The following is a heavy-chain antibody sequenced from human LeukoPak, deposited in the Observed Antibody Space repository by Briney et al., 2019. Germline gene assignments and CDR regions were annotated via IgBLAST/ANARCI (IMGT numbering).Heavy chain of an antibody. D-gene: IGHD2-21*02. Sequence: GGSLRLSCAASGFTFSDYYMSWIRQAPGKGLEGVSYISSSGSTIYYADSVKGRFTISRDNAKNSLYLQMNSLRAEDTAVYYCARALPIAYCGGDCPPHWGQGTLVTVSS. CDR1: GFTFSDYY. J-gene: IGHJ4*02. CDR2: ISSSGSTI. V-gene: IGHV3-11*01. CDR3: ARALPIAYCGGDCPPH.